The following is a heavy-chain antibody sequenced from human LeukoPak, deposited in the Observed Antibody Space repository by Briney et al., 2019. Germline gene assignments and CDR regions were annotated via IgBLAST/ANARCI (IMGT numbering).Heavy chain of an antibody. CDR1: GYTFTGYY. V-gene: IGHV1-2*02. J-gene: IGHJ4*02. D-gene: IGHD1-26*01. CDR3: ARETVGATPGY. Sequence: ASVKVSCKASGYTFTGYYLHWVRQAPGQGLEWMGWINPNTGGTNYAQKFQGRVTMTRDTSISTAYMELSRLRSDDTAVYYCARETVGATPGYWGQGTLVTVSS. CDR2: INPNTGGT.